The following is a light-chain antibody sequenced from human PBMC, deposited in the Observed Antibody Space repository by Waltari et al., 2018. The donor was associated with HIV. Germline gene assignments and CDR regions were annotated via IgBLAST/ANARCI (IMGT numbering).Light chain of an antibody. Sequence: QTVVTQEPSFSVSPGGTVTLTCGLSSGSVSTSYYPSWYQQTPGQAPRTLSYSTNTRSSGVPDHFSGSILGNKAGLTITGAQADDESDYYCVLYMGSGLWVFGGGTKLTVL. V-gene: IGLV8-61*01. J-gene: IGLJ3*02. CDR2: STN. CDR3: VLYMGSGLWV. CDR1: SGSVSTSYY.